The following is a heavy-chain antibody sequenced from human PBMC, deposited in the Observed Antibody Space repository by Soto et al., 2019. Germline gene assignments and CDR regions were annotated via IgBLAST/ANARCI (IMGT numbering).Heavy chain of an antibody. CDR2: ISAYNGNI. CDR1: GYTFTNYG. V-gene: IGHV1-18*01. Sequence: QVQLVQSGAEVKKPGASVKVSCKASGYTFTNYGISWVRQAPGQGLEWMGWISAYNGNINYAQKLQGRVTMTTDTSTSTAYMERRSLRSDDTAMYYCASSYCGGNCYSNLPLASHYYGMDVWGQGTTVTVSS. D-gene: IGHD2-21*02. J-gene: IGHJ6*02. CDR3: ASSYCGGNCYSNLPLASHYYGMDV.